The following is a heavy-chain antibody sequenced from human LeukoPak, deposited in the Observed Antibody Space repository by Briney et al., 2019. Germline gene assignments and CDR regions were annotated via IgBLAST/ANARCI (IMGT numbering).Heavy chain of an antibody. CDR3: ARNQY. CDR2: IRQDGSEK. D-gene: IGHD4-11*01. CDR1: GLTFSNSW. V-gene: IGHV3-7*01. J-gene: IGHJ4*02. Sequence: GGSLRLSCTASGLTFSNSWMSWVRQAPGKGLEWVANIRQDGSEKYYVDSVKGRFTISRDNAKNSLFLQMNSLRAEDTAVYYCARNQYWGQGTLVTVSS.